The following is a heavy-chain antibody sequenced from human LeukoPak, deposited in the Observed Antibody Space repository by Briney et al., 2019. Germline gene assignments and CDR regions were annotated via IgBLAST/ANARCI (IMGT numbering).Heavy chain of an antibody. V-gene: IGHV1-2*06. CDR3: TRAVDSSGWFDY. Sequence: ASVKVSCKASGYSFTGYYMHWLRQAPGQGLEWMGRINPNSGGTNYAQKFQGRVTMTRDTSISTAYMELSRLRSDDTAVYYCTRAVDSSGWFDYWGQGTLVTVSS. D-gene: IGHD6-19*01. CDR1: GYSFTGYY. CDR2: INPNSGGT. J-gene: IGHJ4*02.